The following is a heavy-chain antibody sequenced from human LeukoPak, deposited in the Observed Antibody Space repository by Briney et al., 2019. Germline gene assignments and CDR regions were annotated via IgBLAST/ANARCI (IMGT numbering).Heavy chain of an antibody. D-gene: IGHD3-22*01. CDR2: ISDTSGTI. J-gene: IGHJ4*02. CDR3: ARDIYYDSSGYYGSVY. CDR1: GFTFSSYS. Sequence: GGSLRLSCAASGFTFSSYSMNWVRQAPGKGLEWVSYISDTSGTIYYADSVKGRFTISRDNAKNSLYLQMNSLRAEDTAVYYCARDIYYDSSGYYGSVYWGQGTLVTVSS. V-gene: IGHV3-48*04.